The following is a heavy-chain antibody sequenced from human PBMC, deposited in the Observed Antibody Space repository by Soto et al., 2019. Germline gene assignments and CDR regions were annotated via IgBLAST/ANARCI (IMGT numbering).Heavy chain of an antibody. CDR1: GFTFSSSA. CDR2: ISGSGATT. J-gene: IGHJ4*02. Sequence: LRLCCAAAGFTFSSSAMSWVRQAPGKGLEWVSTISGSGATTYYADSVKGRFTISRDNSKNTLYLHMNSLRAEDTALYYCAKSQVDYWGQGTPVTVSS. CDR3: AKSQVDY. V-gene: IGHV3-23*01.